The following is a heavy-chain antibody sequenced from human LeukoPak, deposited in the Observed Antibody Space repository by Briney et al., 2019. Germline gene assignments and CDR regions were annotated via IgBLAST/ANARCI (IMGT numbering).Heavy chain of an antibody. J-gene: IGHJ4*02. V-gene: IGHV3-53*01. D-gene: IGHD2-2*01. CDR3: AREVISTPSYFDY. Sequence: GGSLRLSCAASGFTVSSSFIYWVRRAPGKGLEWVPFIHRDDKTYYADSVKGRFTMPRDSSKNTLYLQMNSLGADDTAVYYCAREVISTPSYFDYWGQGILVTVSS. CDR1: GFTVSSSF. CDR2: IHRDDKT.